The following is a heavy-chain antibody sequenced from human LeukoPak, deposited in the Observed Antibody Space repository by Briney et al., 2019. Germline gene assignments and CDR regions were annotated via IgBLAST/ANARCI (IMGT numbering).Heavy chain of an antibody. CDR1: GGSISSYY. CDR2: IYYSGSI. V-gene: IGHV4-59*08. Sequence: PSETLSLTCAVSGGSISSYYWSWIRQPPGKGLEWIGYIYYSGSINYNPSLKSRVTVSVDTSKNQFSLKLSSVTAADTAVYYCARHRYSSGWFGCRWGQGTLVTVSS. CDR3: ARHRYSSGWFGCR. J-gene: IGHJ4*02. D-gene: IGHD6-19*01.